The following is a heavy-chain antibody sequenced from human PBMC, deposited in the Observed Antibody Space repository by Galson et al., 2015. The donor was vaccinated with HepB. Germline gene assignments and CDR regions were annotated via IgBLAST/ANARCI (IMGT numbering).Heavy chain of an antibody. Sequence: ETLSLTCTVSGYSISSGYYWGWIRQPPGKGLEWIGSIYHSGSTYYNPSHKSRVTISVDTSKNQFSLKLSSVTAADTAVYYCAREYSYGPKYYFDYWGQGTLVTVSS. D-gene: IGHD5-18*01. CDR1: GYSISSGYY. CDR2: IYHSGST. CDR3: AREYSYGPKYYFDY. V-gene: IGHV4-38-2*02. J-gene: IGHJ4*02.